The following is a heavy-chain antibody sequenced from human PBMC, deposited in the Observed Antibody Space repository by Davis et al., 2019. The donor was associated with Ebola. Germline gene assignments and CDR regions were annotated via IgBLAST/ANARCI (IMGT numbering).Heavy chain of an antibody. CDR1: GFTFSSYA. J-gene: IGHJ4*02. CDR3: AKETDLWFGELLSYFDY. D-gene: IGHD3-10*01. CDR2: ISGSGGST. V-gene: IGHV3-23*01. Sequence: GGSLRLSCAASGFTFSSYAMSWVRQAPGKGLEWVSAISGSGGSTYYADSVKGRFTISRDNSKNTLYLQMNSLRAEDTAVYYCAKETDLWFGELLSYFDYWGQGTLVTVSS.